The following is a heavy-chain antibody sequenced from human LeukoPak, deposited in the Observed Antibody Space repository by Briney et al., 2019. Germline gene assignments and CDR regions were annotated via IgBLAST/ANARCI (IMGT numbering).Heavy chain of an antibody. D-gene: IGHD3-22*01. V-gene: IGHV1-69*04. CDR1: GGTFSSYA. CDR3: ANQYPNYYDSSGYSPPGY. Sequence: SVKVSCKASGGTFSSYAISWVRQAPGQGLEWMGRIIPILGIANYAQKFQGRVTITADKSTSTAYMELGSLRSEDTAVYYCANQYPNYYDSSGYSPPGYWGQGTLVTVSS. CDR2: IIPILGIA. J-gene: IGHJ4*02.